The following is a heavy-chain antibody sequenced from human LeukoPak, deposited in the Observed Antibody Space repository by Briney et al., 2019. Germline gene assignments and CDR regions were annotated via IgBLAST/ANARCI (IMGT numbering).Heavy chain of an antibody. V-gene: IGHV3-21*01. CDR1: GFTFSSYT. J-gene: IGHJ4*02. Sequence: GGSLRLSCAASGFTFSSYTMNWVRQAPGKGLEWVSSISSSSSYIYYADSVKGRFTISRDNAKNSLYLQMNSLRAEDTAVYYCATEEEVGYSYGYLEFGFGKYWGQGTLVTVSS. CDR3: ATEEEVGYSYGYLEFGFGKY. CDR2: ISSSSSYI. D-gene: IGHD5-18*01.